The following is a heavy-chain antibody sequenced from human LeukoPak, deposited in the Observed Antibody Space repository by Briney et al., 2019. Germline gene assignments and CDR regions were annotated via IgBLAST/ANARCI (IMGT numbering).Heavy chain of an antibody. V-gene: IGHV1-8*01. CDR1: GYTFTSYD. CDR2: MNPNSGNT. Sequence: ASVTVSCKASGYTFTSYDINWVRQATGQGLEWMGWMNPNSGNTGYAQKFQGRVTMTRNTSISTAYMELSSLRSEDTAVYYCARVGGDFWSGSYYYYYGMDVWGQGTTVTVSS. J-gene: IGHJ6*02. CDR3: ARVGGDFWSGSYYYYYGMDV. D-gene: IGHD3-3*01.